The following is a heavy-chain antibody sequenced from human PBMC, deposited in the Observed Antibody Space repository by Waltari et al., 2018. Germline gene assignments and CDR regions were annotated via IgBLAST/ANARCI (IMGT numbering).Heavy chain of an antibody. CDR3: ARETAAGTSYYYYMDV. CDR2: IYQSGST. CDR1: GYSISSGYY. D-gene: IGHD6-13*01. J-gene: IGHJ6*03. Sequence: QVQLQESGPGLVKPSETLSLTCTVSGYSISSGYYWGWIRQPPGKGLEWIGSIYQSGSTSYNPSLKSRVTISVDTSKNQFSLKLSSVTAADTAVYYCARETAAGTSYYYYMDVWGKGTTVTVSS. V-gene: IGHV4-38-2*02.